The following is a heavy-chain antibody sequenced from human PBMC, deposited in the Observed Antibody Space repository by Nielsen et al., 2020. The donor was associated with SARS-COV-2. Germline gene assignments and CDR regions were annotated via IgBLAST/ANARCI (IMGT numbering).Heavy chain of an antibody. CDR1: GGTFSSYA. J-gene: IGHJ3*02. Sequence: SVKVSCKASGGTFSSYAISWVRQAPGQGLEWMGGIIPIFGTANYAQKFQGRVTITADESTSTAYMELSSLRSEDTAVYYCATHDNYYDSSGYHYDAFDIWGQGTMVTVSS. V-gene: IGHV1-69*13. D-gene: IGHD3-22*01. CDR2: IIPIFGTA. CDR3: ATHDNYYDSSGYHYDAFDI.